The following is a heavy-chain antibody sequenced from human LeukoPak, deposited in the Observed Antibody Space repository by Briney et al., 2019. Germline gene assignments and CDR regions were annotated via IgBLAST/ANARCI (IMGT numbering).Heavy chain of an antibody. Sequence: PGGSLRLSCAASGFTFASYGMDWVRQAPGKGLEWVSSISSGSVYIYYADSVKGRFAISRDNARNSLYLQMNSLTAEDTAAYYRARQGSGWLPNYYYYYMDVWGKGTTVTISS. CDR2: ISSGSVYI. J-gene: IGHJ6*03. CDR3: ARQGSGWLPNYYYYYMDV. CDR1: GFTFASYG. V-gene: IGHV3-21*01. D-gene: IGHD5-24*01.